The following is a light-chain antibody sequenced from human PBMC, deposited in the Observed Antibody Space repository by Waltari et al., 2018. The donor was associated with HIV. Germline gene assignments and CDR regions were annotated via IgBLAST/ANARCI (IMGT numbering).Light chain of an antibody. CDR3: SSDTSSSTWV. Sequence: QSALTQPASVSGSPGQSITISCTGTSSDVGGYNYVSWNQQHPGKAPKLMIHEVSNRPSVVSNRCSGSKSGNTASLTISGFQAEDEADYYCSSDTSSSTWVFGGGTKLTVL. CDR1: SSDVGGYNY. V-gene: IGLV2-14*01. J-gene: IGLJ3*02. CDR2: EVS.